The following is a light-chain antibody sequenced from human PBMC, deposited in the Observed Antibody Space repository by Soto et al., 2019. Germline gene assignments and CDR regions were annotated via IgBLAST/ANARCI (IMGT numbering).Light chain of an antibody. CDR1: QSLLYNNTYNY. CDR3: MQSLQSLT. V-gene: IGKV2-28*01. Sequence: EIVMTQSPLTLPVTPGEPASISCRSGQSLLYNNTYNYLDWYVQKPGQSPQPLIYFGSNRAAGVTDRCSSSGSGTDFTLKINRVEAEDVETYSCMQSLQSLTFGQGTRLEIQ. CDR2: FGS. J-gene: IGKJ5*01.